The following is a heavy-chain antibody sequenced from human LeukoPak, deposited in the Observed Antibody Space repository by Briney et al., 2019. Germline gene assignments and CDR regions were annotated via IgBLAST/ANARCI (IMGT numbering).Heavy chain of an antibody. CDR2: IYSGGST. Sequence: GGSLRLSCAASGFTVSSNYMSWVRQAPGKGLEWVSVIYSGGSTYYADSVKGRFTISRDNSKNTLYLQMNSLRAEDTAVYYCARDAIVVVPAANYDAFDIWGQGTMVTVSS. V-gene: IGHV3-66*01. CDR1: GFTVSSNY. J-gene: IGHJ3*02. D-gene: IGHD2-2*01. CDR3: ARDAIVVVPAANYDAFDI.